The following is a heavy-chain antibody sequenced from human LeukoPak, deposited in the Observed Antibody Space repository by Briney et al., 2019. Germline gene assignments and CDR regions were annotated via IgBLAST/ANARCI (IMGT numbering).Heavy chain of an antibody. CDR3: TTDLGTYYHGSRRLIPIDY. J-gene: IGHJ4*02. CDR1: GFTFTNAW. CDR2: IKSKTDGETT. D-gene: IGHD3-10*01. Sequence: GGSLRLSCVDSGFTFTNAWMSWVRQAPGKGLEWIGRIKSKTDGETTNYAEPVRGRFTISRDDSKSAVYLQMNSLKIEDTAVYYCTTDLGTYYHGSRRLIPIDYWGQGTLVTVSS. V-gene: IGHV3-15*01.